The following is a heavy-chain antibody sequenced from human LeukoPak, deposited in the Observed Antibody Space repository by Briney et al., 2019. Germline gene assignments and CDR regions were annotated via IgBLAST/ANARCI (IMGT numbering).Heavy chain of an antibody. CDR3: AKGTYMTTVTTFDY. D-gene: IGHD4-11*01. Sequence: GGSLRLSCAASGFTFSTYGMHWVRQAPGKGLEWVAFIWYDGSKKYYADSVKGRFTIFRDNSKNSLYLQMNSLRTEDTALYYCAKGTYMTTVTTFDYWGQGTLVTVSS. CDR1: GFTFSTYG. V-gene: IGHV3-30*02. CDR2: IWYDGSKK. J-gene: IGHJ4*02.